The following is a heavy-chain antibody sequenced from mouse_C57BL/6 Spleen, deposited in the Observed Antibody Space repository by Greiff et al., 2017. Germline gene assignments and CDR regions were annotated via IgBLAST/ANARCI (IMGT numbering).Heavy chain of an antibody. CDR1: GYTFTDYE. Sequence: QVQLQQSGAELVRPGASVTLSCKASGYTFTDYEMHWVKQTPVHGLAWIGAIDPETGGAAYNQKFKGKAILTADKSSSTAYMELRSLTSEDSAVYYCTRTGYDYGDYWGQGTTLTVSS. J-gene: IGHJ2*01. D-gene: IGHD2-4*01. CDR2: IDPETGGA. V-gene: IGHV1-15*01. CDR3: TRTGYDYGDY.